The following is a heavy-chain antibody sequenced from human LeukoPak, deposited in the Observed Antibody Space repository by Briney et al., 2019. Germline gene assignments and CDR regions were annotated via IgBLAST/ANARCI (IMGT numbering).Heavy chain of an antibody. CDR3: AKGPIVGATEAEDHDAFDI. D-gene: IGHD1-26*01. CDR2: ISGSGGST. Sequence: GGSLRLSCAASGFTFSSYAMSWVRQAPGKGLEWVSAISGSGGSTYYADSVKGRFTISRDNSKNTLYLQMNSLRAEDTAVYYCAKGPIVGATEAEDHDAFDIWGQGTMVTVSS. V-gene: IGHV3-23*01. CDR1: GFTFSSYA. J-gene: IGHJ3*02.